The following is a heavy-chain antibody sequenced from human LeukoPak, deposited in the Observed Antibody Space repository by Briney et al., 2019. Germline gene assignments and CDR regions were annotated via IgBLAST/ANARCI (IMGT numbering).Heavy chain of an antibody. V-gene: IGHV3-23*01. CDR3: AKDWSCDY. CDR1: GFTFSTYA. CDR2: IVTAGDP. D-gene: IGHD3-10*01. J-gene: IGHJ4*02. Sequence: PGGSLRLSCAASGFTFSTYAMTWVRQAPGKGLEWVSAIVTAGDPHYSDSVRGRFTISRDNSKNTLSLQMNNLRAEDTAIYYCAKDWSCDYWGQGTLVTVSS.